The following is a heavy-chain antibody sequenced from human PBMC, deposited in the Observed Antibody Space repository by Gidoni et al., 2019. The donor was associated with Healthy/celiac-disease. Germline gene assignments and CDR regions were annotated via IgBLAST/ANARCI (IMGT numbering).Heavy chain of an antibody. CDR2: ISSSSSTI. V-gene: IGHV3-48*02. CDR1: GFTFISYS. CDR3: ARDASGDYEVDWFDP. J-gene: IGHJ5*02. Sequence: EVQLVESGGGLVQPGGSLRLSCEASGFTFISYSMNWVRQAPGKGLEWVSYISSSSSTIYYADSVKGRFTISRDNAKNSLYLQMNSLRDEDTAVYYCARDASGDYEVDWFDPWGQGTLVTVSS. D-gene: IGHD4-17*01.